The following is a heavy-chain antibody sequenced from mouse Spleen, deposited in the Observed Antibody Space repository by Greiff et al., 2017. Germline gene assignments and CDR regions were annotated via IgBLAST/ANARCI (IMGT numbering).Heavy chain of an antibody. J-gene: IGHJ2*01. CDR3: ARYDDGFDY. CDR2: ISNGGGST. CDR1: GFTFSDYY. D-gene: IGHD2-12*01. Sequence: DVKLVESGGGLVQPGGSLKLSCATSGFTFSDYYMYWVRQTPEKRLEWVAYISNGGGSTYYPDTVKGRFTISRDNAKNTLYLQMSRLKSEDTAMYYCARYDDGFDYWGQGTTLTVSS. V-gene: IGHV5-12*02.